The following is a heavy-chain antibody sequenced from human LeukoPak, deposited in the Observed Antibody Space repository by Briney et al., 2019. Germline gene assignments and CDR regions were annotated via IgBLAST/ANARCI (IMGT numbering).Heavy chain of an antibody. D-gene: IGHD3-10*01. CDR1: GYTLTSYA. J-gene: IGHJ4*02. CDR3: ARVPLWFGELLSDY. Sequence: ASVKVSCKASGYTLTSYAMHWVRQAPGQRLEWMGWINAGNGNTKYSQKFQGRVTITRDTSASTAYMELSSLRSEDTAVYYCARVPLWFGELLSDYWGQGTLVTVSS. CDR2: INAGNGNT. V-gene: IGHV1-3*01.